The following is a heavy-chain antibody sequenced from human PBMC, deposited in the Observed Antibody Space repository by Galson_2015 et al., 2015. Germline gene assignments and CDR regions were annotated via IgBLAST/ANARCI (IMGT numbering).Heavy chain of an antibody. V-gene: IGHV3-30*18. J-gene: IGHJ4*02. CDR2: ISYDGSNK. D-gene: IGHD1-26*01. CDR3: AKDSGSRGVFDY. Sequence: SLRLSCAASGFTFSSSGMHWVRQAPGKGLEWVAVISYDGSNKYYADSVKGRFTISRDNSKNTLYLQMNSLRAEDTAVYYCAKDSGSRGVFDYWGQGTLVTVSS. CDR1: GFTFSSSG.